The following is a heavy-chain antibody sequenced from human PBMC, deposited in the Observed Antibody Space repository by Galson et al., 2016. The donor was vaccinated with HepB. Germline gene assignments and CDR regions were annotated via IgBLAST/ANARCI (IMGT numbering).Heavy chain of an antibody. CDR1: GYSFASYW. CDR3: GRQGGLPGSASFSFDH. D-gene: IGHD3-10*01. CDR2: VYPGDSDT. Sequence: QSGAEVTKPGESLKIYCKASGYSFASYWIGWVRQRPGKGLEWLGMVYPGDSDTRYSPSFQGQVTMSVDKSTSSAYLQWSSLKASDTATYYCGRQGGLPGSASFSFDHWGLGSLVTVSA. V-gene: IGHV5-51*01. J-gene: IGHJ4*02.